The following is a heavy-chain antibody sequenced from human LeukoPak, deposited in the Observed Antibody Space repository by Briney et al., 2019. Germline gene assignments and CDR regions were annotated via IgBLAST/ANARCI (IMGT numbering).Heavy chain of an antibody. CDR1: GYTFTSYA. CDR2: INAGNGNT. CDR3: AGAVFRGSNYYYYGMDV. D-gene: IGHD6-13*01. V-gene: IGHV1-3*01. Sequence: ASVKVSCKASGYTFTSYAMHWVRQAPGQRLEWMGWINAGNGNTKYSQKFQGRVTITRDTSASTAYMELSSLRSEDTAVYYCAGAVFRGSNYYYYGMDVWGQGTTVTVSS. J-gene: IGHJ6*02.